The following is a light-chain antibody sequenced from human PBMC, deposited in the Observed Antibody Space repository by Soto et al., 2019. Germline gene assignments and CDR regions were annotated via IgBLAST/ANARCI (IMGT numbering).Light chain of an antibody. CDR1: QSINTW. CDR3: QHYNSYS. V-gene: IGKV1-5*03. CDR2: KAS. Sequence: DMQMTQSPSTLSAAVGDRVTITSRASQSINTWVAWYQKKVGKATKLLIYKASILESGVPSRFSGSGCGTESLLTISSLPPDYVATYYCQHYNSYSFGQGTKVDIK. J-gene: IGKJ1*01.